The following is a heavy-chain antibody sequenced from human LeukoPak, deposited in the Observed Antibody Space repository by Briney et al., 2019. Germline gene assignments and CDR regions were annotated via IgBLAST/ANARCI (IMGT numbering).Heavy chain of an antibody. V-gene: IGHV4-59*01. J-gene: IGHJ4*02. CDR2: IYYSGST. CDR1: GGSISSYY. CDR3: ARGRTGRTFDY. D-gene: IGHD3/OR15-3a*01. Sequence: PSETLSLTCTVSGGSISSYYWSWIRQPPGKGLEWIGYIYYSGSTNYNPSLKSRVTISVDTSKNQFSLKLSSVTAADTAVHYCARGRTGRTFDYWGQGTLVTVSS.